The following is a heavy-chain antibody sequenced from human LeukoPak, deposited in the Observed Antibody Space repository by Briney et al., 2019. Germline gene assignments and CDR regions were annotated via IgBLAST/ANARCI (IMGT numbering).Heavy chain of an antibody. CDR1: GFTFSSYA. Sequence: GGSLRLSCAASGFTFSSYAMHWVRQAPGKGLEWVAVISYDGSNKYYADSVKGRLTISRDNSKNTLYLQMNSLRAEDTAVYYCARDPSYCSGGSCYQFDYWGQGTLVTVSS. V-gene: IGHV3-30*04. CDR2: ISYDGSNK. CDR3: ARDPSYCSGGSCYQFDY. J-gene: IGHJ4*02. D-gene: IGHD2-15*01.